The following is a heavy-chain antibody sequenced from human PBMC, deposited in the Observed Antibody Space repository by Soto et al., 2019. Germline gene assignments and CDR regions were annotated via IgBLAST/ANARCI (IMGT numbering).Heavy chain of an antibody. Sequence: EVQLVESGGGLVQPGGSLRLSCAASGFTFSSYWMSWVRQAPGKGLEWVANIKQDGSEKYYVDSVKGRFTISRDNAKNSLYLQMNSLRAEDTAVYYCARVRGYSYGYRIYYYYGMDVWGQGTTVTVSS. CDR3: ARVRGYSYGYRIYYYYGMDV. CDR1: GFTFSSYW. D-gene: IGHD5-18*01. J-gene: IGHJ6*02. V-gene: IGHV3-7*05. CDR2: IKQDGSEK.